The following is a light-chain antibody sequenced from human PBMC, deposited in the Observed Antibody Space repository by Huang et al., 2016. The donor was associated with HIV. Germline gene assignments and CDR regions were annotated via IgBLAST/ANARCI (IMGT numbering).Light chain of an antibody. Sequence: DIQITQSPSSLSASVGDRVNITCRASQNINRYLNWYQQRPGEAPKRLSHGASSLQSRVPSRFTGSGSGTDFTLTISSLQPEDSATYYCQQSARTPRTFGQGTKLEI. V-gene: IGKV1-39*01. CDR1: QNINRY. CDR3: QQSARTPRT. J-gene: IGKJ2*01. CDR2: GAS.